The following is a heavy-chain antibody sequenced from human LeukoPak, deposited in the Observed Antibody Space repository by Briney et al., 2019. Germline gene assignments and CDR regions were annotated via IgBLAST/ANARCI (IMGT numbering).Heavy chain of an antibody. V-gene: IGHV4-59*01. CDR2: IYYSGST. Sequence: PSETLSLTCTVSGGSLNSYYWNWIRQPPGKGLEWIGFIYYSGSTNYNPSLRSRVTISVDTSKNQSSLKLTSVTAADTAVFYCARVRCSGGSCYSDYWGQGTLVTVSS. CDR1: GGSLNSYY. D-gene: IGHD2-15*01. J-gene: IGHJ4*02. CDR3: ARVRCSGGSCYSDY.